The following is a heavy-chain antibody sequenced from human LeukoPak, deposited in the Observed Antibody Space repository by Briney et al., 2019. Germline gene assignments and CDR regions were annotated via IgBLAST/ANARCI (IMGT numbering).Heavy chain of an antibody. CDR1: GFTFSNAW. CDR2: IKSKTDGGTT. Sequence: PGGSLRLSCAASGFTFSNAWMSWVRQAPGKGLEWVGRIKSKTDGGTTDYAAPVKGRFTISRDDSKNTLYLQMNSLKTEDTAVYYCTTDRVEIDSQYPKRGLGYYDSSGYIDYWGQGTLVTVSS. J-gene: IGHJ4*02. V-gene: IGHV3-15*01. D-gene: IGHD3-22*01. CDR3: TTDRVEIDSQYPKRGLGYYDSSGYIDY.